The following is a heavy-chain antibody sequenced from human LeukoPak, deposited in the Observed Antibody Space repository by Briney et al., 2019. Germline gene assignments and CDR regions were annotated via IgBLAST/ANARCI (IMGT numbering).Heavy chain of an antibody. CDR1: GGTFSSYA. V-gene: IGHV1-69*13. Sequence: SVKVSCKASGGTFSSYAISRVRQAPGQGLEWMGGIIPIFGIANYAQKFQGRVTITADESTSTAYMELSSLRSEDTAVYYCARAYRPSIAAAGPFDYWGQGTLVTVSS. J-gene: IGHJ4*02. CDR3: ARAYRPSIAAAGPFDY. CDR2: IIPIFGIA. D-gene: IGHD6-13*01.